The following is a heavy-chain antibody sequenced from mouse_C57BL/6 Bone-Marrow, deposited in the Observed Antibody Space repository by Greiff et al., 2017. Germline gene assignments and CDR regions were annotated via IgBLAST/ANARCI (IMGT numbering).Heavy chain of an antibody. Sequence: QVQLQQSGAELAKPGASVKLSCKASGYTFTSYWMHWVKQRPGQGLEWIGYINPSSGYTKYNQKFKDKATLTEDKSSSTAYMQLSSLTYEDSAVYYCARSYSLYFDYWGQGTTLTVSS. J-gene: IGHJ2*01. V-gene: IGHV1-7*01. CDR1: GYTFTSYW. CDR3: ARSYSLYFDY. CDR2: INPSSGYT. D-gene: IGHD2-12*01.